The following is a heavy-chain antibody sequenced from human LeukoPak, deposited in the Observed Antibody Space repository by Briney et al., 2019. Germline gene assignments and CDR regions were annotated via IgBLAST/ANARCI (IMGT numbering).Heavy chain of an antibody. CDR3: AKDPNYYDSSGYRL. CDR2: ISGSGGST. J-gene: IGHJ4*02. V-gene: IGHV3-23*01. D-gene: IGHD3-22*01. CDR1: GFTVSSNY. Sequence: PGGSLRLSCVVSGFTVSSNYMSWVRQAPGKGLEWVSAISGSGGSTYYADSVKGRFTISRDNSKNTLYLQMNSLRAEDTAVYYCAKDPNYYDSSGYRLWGQGTLVTVSS.